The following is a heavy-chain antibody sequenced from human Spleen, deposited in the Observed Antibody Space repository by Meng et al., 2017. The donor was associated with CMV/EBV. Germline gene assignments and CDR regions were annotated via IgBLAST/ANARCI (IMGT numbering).Heavy chain of an antibody. CDR1: W. Sequence: WIGWVRQMPGKGLEWMGIIYPGDSDTKYSPSFQGQVTISADKSISTAYLQWSSLKASDTAMYYCARGRSGYGPFTIFGVVIDRYFDYWGQGTLVTVSS. CDR2: IYPGDSDT. D-gene: IGHD3-3*01. V-gene: IGHV5-51*01. CDR3: ARGRSGYGPFTIFGVVIDRYFDY. J-gene: IGHJ4*02.